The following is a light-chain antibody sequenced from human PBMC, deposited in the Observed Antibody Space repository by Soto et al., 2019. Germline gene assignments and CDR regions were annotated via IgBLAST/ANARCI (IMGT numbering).Light chain of an antibody. CDR1: SSDVGGYNY. J-gene: IGLJ1*01. V-gene: IGLV2-14*01. Sequence: QSVLTQPASVSGSPGQSVTISCTGTSSDVGGYNYVSWYQQHPGKAPKLIIYDVTNRPSGVSNRFSGSKSGNTASLTISGLQAEQEAAYYWSSYTRSSTYVFGTGTKGTVL. CDR3: SSYTRSSTYV. CDR2: DVT.